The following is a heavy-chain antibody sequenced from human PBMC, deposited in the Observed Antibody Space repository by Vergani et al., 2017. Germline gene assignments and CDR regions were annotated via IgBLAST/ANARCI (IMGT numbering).Heavy chain of an antibody. V-gene: IGHV3-23*01. CDR2: ISSGGGDI. J-gene: IGHJ1*01. CDR3: TTACGLYYLHGEYFQY. D-gene: IGHD3-10*01. Sequence: EVQLLESGGGLVQPGGSRRLSCAGAGFTFDTYTIAYVRQAPGKGLEWVATISSGGGDIFYADSVKGRFTISRDNSKNTLFLQMNSLKDEDTAVYYCTTACGLYYLHGEYFQYWGRGTLVSVSS. CDR1: GFTFDTYT.